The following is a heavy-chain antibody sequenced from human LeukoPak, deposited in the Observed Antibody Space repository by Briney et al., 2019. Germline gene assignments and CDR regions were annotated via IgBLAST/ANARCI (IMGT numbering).Heavy chain of an antibody. Sequence: SQTLSLTCTVSGDSISSGTDYWSFIRQPAEKGLEWIGRIDPGGSTIYNPSLKSRVTISVDTSKNQFSLKLSSVTAADTAVYYCARGRPGNYYYMDVWGKGTTVTVSS. D-gene: IGHD6-13*01. CDR1: GDSISSGTDY. CDR3: ARGRPGNYYYMDV. J-gene: IGHJ6*03. V-gene: IGHV4-61*02. CDR2: IDPGGST.